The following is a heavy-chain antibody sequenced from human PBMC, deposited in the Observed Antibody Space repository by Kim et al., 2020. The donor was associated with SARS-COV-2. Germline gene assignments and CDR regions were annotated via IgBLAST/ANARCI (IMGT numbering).Heavy chain of an antibody. V-gene: IGHV1-18*01. CDR1: GYTFTSYG. J-gene: IGHJ3*02. D-gene: IGHD2-2*01. CDR3: ARAPARVPAPEDAFDI. Sequence: ASVKVSCKASGYTFTSYGISWVRQAPGQGLEWMGWISAYNGNTNYAQKLHGRVTMTTDTSTSTAYMELRSLRSDDTAVYYCARAPARVPAPEDAFDIWGQGTMVTVSS. CDR2: ISAYNGNT.